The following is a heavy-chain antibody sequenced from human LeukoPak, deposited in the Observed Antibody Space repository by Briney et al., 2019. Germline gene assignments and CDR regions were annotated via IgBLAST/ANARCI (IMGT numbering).Heavy chain of an antibody. Sequence: SVKVSCKASVGTFSSYAISWVRQAPGQGLEWMGGIIPIFGTANYAQKFQGRVTITADKSTSTAYMELSSLRSEDTAVYYCAADSGYSYGLFDYWGQGTLVTVSS. V-gene: IGHV1-69*06. J-gene: IGHJ4*02. CDR1: VGTFSSYA. D-gene: IGHD5-18*01. CDR3: AADSGYSYGLFDY. CDR2: IIPIFGTA.